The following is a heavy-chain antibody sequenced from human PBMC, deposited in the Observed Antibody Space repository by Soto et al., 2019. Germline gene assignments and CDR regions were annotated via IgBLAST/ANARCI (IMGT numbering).Heavy chain of an antibody. Sequence: SVKVSCKASGGTFSSYAISWVRQAPGQGLEWMGGIIPIFGTANYAQKFQGRVTITADESTSIAYMELSSLRSEDTAVYYCARVVAAAALRDYFDYWGQGTLVTVSS. CDR3: ARVVAAAALRDYFDY. D-gene: IGHD6-13*01. V-gene: IGHV1-69*13. CDR2: IIPIFGTA. J-gene: IGHJ4*02. CDR1: GGTFSSYA.